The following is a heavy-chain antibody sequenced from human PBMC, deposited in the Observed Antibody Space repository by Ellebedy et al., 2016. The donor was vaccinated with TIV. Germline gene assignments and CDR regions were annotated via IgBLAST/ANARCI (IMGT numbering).Heavy chain of an antibody. Sequence: MPGGSLRLSCAVFGGSLSGFHWTWIRQSPIRGLEWIGEMSHSGGTKYNPSLESRVTFSLDTSKKQISLTLTSVTAADTAKYYCARGLGYFGSRSRWFDSWGQGSLVTVSS. CDR3: ARGLGYFGSRSRWFDS. D-gene: IGHD3-10*01. CDR1: GGSLSGFH. J-gene: IGHJ5*02. CDR2: MSHSGGT. V-gene: IGHV4-34*01.